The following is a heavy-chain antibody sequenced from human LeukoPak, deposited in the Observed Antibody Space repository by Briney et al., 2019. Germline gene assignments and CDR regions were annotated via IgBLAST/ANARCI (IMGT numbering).Heavy chain of an antibody. D-gene: IGHD3-22*01. J-gene: IGHJ4*02. V-gene: IGHV4-59*01. CDR3: ARTHDSSGNAV. Sequence: SETLSLTCTVSGGSISSYYWSWIRQPPGKGLEWIGYIYYSGSTNYNPSLKSRVTISVDTSKNQFSLKLSSVTAADTAVYYCARTHDSSGNAVWGQGTPVSVSS. CDR2: IYYSGST. CDR1: GGSISSYY.